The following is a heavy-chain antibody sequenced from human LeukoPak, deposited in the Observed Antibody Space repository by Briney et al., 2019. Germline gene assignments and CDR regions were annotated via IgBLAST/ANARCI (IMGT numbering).Heavy chain of an antibody. CDR1: GFTFSIYA. CDR2: ISGSGGST. D-gene: IGHD6-19*01. Sequence: GGTLRLSCATSGFTFSIYAMTWVRQAPGKGLEWVSTISGSGGSTYYADSVKGRFTISRDNVKNLLYLQMNSLRAEDTAVYYCARVQRGIAVALDYWGQGTLATVSS. J-gene: IGHJ4*02. CDR3: ARVQRGIAVALDY. V-gene: IGHV3-23*01.